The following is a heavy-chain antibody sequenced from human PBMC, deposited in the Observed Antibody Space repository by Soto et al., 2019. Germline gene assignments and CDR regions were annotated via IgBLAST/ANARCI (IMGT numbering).Heavy chain of an antibody. D-gene: IGHD4-17*01. J-gene: IGHJ4*02. CDR2: IYYSGST. CDR3: ARERPQYGRVYLDY. Sequence: QVQLQESGPGLVKPSQTLSLTCTVSGGSISSGGYYWSWIRQHPGKGLEWIGYIYYSGSTYYNPSRKSRVTISVDTSKNQFSLKLSSVTAADTAVYYCARERPQYGRVYLDYWGQGTLVTVSS. CDR1: GGSISSGGYY. V-gene: IGHV4-31*03.